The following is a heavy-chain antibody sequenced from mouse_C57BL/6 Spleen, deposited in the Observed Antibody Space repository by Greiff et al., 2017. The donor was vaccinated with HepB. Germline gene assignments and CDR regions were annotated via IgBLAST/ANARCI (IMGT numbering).Heavy chain of an antibody. V-gene: IGHV1-26*01. J-gene: IGHJ3*01. Sequence: EVQLQQSGPELVKPGASVKISCKASGYTFTDYYMNWVKQSHGKSLEWIGDINPNNGGTSYNQKFKGKATLTVDKSSSTAYMELRSLTSEDSAVDYCARKGSTVVAPFAYWGQGTLVTVSA. CDR1: GYTFTDYY. CDR2: INPNNGGT. CDR3: ARKGSTVVAPFAY. D-gene: IGHD1-1*01.